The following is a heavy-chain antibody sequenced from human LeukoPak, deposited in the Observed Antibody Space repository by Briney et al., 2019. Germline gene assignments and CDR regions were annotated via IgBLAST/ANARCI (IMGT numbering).Heavy chain of an antibody. CDR2: IYYSGNS. CDR1: GGSISSGGND. J-gene: IGHJ4*02. Sequence: PSETLSLTCTVSGGSISSGGNDWNWIRQHPGKGLEWIGYIYYSGNSHYNPSLKGRVSISVDTSKNQFSLKLNSVTAADTAVYYCARDNSVAEAGYFLLWGPGTLVTVSS. V-gene: IGHV4-31*03. D-gene: IGHD6-13*01. CDR3: ARDNSVAEAGYFLL.